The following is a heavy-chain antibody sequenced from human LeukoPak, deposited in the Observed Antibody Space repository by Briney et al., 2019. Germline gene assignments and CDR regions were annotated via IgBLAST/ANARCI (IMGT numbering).Heavy chain of an antibody. J-gene: IGHJ4*02. D-gene: IGHD4-17*01. V-gene: IGHV3-74*01. Sequence: GGSLRLSCAASGFTFSSNWMYWLRQAPEKDLVWVSRINSDGTNTNYADSVKGRFTISRDNAKNTLYLQMNSLRAEDTAVCYCARDRRGTVTTFDYWGQGTLVTVSS. CDR2: INSDGTNT. CDR3: ARDRRGTVTTFDY. CDR1: GFTFSSNW.